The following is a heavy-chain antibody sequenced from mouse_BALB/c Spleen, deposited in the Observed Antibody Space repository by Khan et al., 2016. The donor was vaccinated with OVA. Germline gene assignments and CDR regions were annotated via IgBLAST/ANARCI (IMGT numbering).Heavy chain of an antibody. CDR2: INPSTGYS. CDR3: ANHGSSSAWFAY. V-gene: IGHV1-7*01. D-gene: IGHD1-1*01. CDR1: GYTFTSYW. Sequence: QVQLKESGAELAKPGASVKMSCKASGYTFTSYWMHWVKQRPGQGLEWIGYINPSTGYSEYNQKFKDKATLTADKSSSTAYMQLSSLTSDDSAVYYCANHGSSSAWFAYWGQGTLVIVSA. J-gene: IGHJ3*01.